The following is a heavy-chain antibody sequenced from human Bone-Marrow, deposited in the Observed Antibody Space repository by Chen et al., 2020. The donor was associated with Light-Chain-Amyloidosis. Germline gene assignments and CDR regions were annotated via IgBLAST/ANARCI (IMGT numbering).Heavy chain of an antibody. CDR1: GFSFRSYW. Sequence: EVQRVESGGGLVQPGGSLRLSCAASGFSFRSYWMTWVRQVSGKGLEWVAKMKEDGSEKYYVDSVKGRFTISRDNAKNSLYLQMNNLRVEDTAVYYCAGDRGWFDPWGQGTLVTVSS. CDR2: MKEDGSEK. J-gene: IGHJ5*02. V-gene: IGHV3-7*01. CDR3: AGDRGWFDP.